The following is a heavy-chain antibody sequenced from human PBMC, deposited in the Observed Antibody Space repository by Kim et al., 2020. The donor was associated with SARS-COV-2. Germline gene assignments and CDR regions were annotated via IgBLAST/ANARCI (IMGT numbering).Heavy chain of an antibody. V-gene: IGHV1-69*13. J-gene: IGHJ6*02. CDR3: AREDEPTGYGMDV. CDR1: GGTFSSYA. Sequence: SVKVSCKASGGTFSSYAISWVRQAPGQGLEWMGGIIPIFGPANYAQKFQGRVTITADESTSTAYMELSSLRSEDTAVYYCAREDEPTGYGMDVWGQGTTVTVSS. CDR2: IIPIFGPA.